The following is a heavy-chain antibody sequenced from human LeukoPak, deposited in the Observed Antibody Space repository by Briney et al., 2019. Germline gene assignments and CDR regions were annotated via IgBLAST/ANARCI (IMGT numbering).Heavy chain of an antibody. CDR3: ARAQRTTVVTPSYYGMDV. D-gene: IGHD4-23*01. V-gene: IGHV4-39*01. CDR2: IYYSGST. CDR1: GGSISSYY. Sequence: PSETLSLTCTVSGGSISSYYWGWIRQPPGKGLEWIGSIYYSGSTYYNPSLKSRVTISVDTSKNQFSLKLSSVTAADTAVYYCARAQRTTVVTPSYYGMDVWGQGTTVTVSS. J-gene: IGHJ6*02.